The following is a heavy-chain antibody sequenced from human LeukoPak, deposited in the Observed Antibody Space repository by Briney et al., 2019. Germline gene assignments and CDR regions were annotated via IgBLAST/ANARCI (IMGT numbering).Heavy chain of an antibody. CDR3: ARDYGDYGSGILNPYYYYYMDV. J-gene: IGHJ6*03. CDR2: INPSSGGT. V-gene: IGHV1-2*02. CDR1: GYTFTDYY. D-gene: IGHD3-10*01. Sequence: GASVKVSCKASGYTFTDYYMHWVRQAPGQGLEWMGWINPSSGGTNYAQKFQGRVTMTRDMSTSTVYMELSSLRSEDTAVYYCARDYGDYGSGILNPYYYYYMDVWGKGTTVTVSS.